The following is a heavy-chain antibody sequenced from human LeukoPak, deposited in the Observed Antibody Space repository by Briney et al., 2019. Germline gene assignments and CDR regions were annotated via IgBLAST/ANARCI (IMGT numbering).Heavy chain of an antibody. D-gene: IGHD5-18*01. J-gene: IGHJ4*02. CDR1: GGSISSSSYY. Sequence: SETLSLTCTVSGGSISSSSYYWGWIRQPPGKGLEWIGSIYYSGSTYYNPSLNSRVTISVDKSKNQFSLRLSSVTAADTAVYYCARKGYTYGSFDYWGQGTLVTVSS. V-gene: IGHV4-39*07. CDR2: IYYSGST. CDR3: ARKGYTYGSFDY.